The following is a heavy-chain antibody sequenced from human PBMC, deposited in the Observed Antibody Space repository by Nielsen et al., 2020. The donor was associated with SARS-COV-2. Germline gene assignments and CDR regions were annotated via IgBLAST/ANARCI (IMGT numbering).Heavy chain of an antibody. D-gene: IGHD3-22*01. CDR2: ISWNSGSI. CDR3: ARKGYYYDSSGYYDGYFDY. J-gene: IGHJ4*02. CDR1: GFTFDDYA. Sequence: SLKISYAASGFTFDDYAMHWVRQAPGKGLEWVSGISWNSGSIGYADCVKGRFTISRDNAKNSLYLQMNSLRAEDTAVYYCARKGYYYDSSGYYDGYFDYWGQGTLVTVSS. V-gene: IGHV3-9*01.